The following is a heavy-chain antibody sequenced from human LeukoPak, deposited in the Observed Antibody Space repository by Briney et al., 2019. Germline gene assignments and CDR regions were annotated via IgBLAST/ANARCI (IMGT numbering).Heavy chain of an antibody. CDR1: GYSFTSYW. D-gene: IGHD3-9*01. Sequence: GESLKISCKGSGYSFTSYWIGWVRQMPGKGLEWMGIIYPGDSDTRYSPSFQGQVTISADKSISTAYLQWSSLKASDTAMYYCAISYYDILTGYPFGYWGQGTLVTVSS. V-gene: IGHV5-51*01. J-gene: IGHJ4*02. CDR3: AISYYDILTGYPFGY. CDR2: IYPGDSDT.